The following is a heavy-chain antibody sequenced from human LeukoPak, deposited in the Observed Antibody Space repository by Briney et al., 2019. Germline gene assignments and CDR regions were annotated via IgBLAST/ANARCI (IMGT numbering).Heavy chain of an antibody. CDR3: ARMRDYDILTGYLYYFDY. D-gene: IGHD3-9*01. Sequence: SQTLSLTCTVSGGSISSGSYYWSWIRQPAGKGLEWIGRIYTSGSTNYNPSLKSRVTISVDTSKNQFSLKLSHVTAADTAVYYCARMRDYDILTGYLYYFDYWGQGTLVTVSS. CDR1: GGSISSGSYY. V-gene: IGHV4-61*02. CDR2: IYTSGST. J-gene: IGHJ4*02.